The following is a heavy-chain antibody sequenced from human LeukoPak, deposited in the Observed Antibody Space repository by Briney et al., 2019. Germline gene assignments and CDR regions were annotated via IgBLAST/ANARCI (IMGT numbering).Heavy chain of an antibody. D-gene: IGHD4/OR15-4a*01. CDR3: ARRAGAYSHPYGY. CDR2: IYSDNT. V-gene: IGHV3-53*01. J-gene: IGHJ4*02. CDR1: GFTVSSNS. Sequence: GSLRLSCTVSGFTVSSNSMSWVRQAPGKGLEWVSFIYSDNTHYSDSVKGRFTISRDNSKNTLYLQMNSLRAEDTAVYYCARRAGAYSHPYGYWGQGTLVTVSS.